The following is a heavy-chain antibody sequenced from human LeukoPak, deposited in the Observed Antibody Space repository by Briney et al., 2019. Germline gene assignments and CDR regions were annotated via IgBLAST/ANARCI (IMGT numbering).Heavy chain of an antibody. CDR3: ASPDQKAAFDL. J-gene: IGHJ3*01. V-gene: IGHV4-30-2*01. Sequence: SETLSFTCSVSGDSITSGAYYWTWIRQTPGEGLEWIGNSYHTGKTHYNPSFKSRLTISVDRSKNQFSLRLTSVTAADTAVYYCASPDQKAAFDLWGQGTMVTVSS. CDR1: GDSITSGAYY. CDR2: SYHTGKT.